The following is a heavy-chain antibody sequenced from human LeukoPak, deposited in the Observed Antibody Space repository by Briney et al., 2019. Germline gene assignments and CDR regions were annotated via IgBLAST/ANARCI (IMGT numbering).Heavy chain of an antibody. Sequence: ASVTVSYKASGYTFTRYDINWVRQATGQGLEWMGWMNPNSGNTGYAQKFQGRVTMTRNTSISTAYMELSSLRSEDTALYYCARLRRIAARSHYYYYMDVWGKGTTVTVSS. CDR3: ARLRRIAARSHYYYYMDV. D-gene: IGHD6-6*01. CDR1: GYTFTRYD. CDR2: MNPNSGNT. J-gene: IGHJ6*03. V-gene: IGHV1-8*01.